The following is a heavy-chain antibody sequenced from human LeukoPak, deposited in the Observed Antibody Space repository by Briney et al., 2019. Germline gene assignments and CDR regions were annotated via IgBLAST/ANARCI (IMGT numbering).Heavy chain of an antibody. V-gene: IGHV1-3*01. J-gene: IGHJ6*02. CDR1: GYTFTSYA. D-gene: IGHD3-10*01. CDR3: ALAIGGSGSYYNWYYGMDV. CDR2: INAGNGNT. Sequence: GASVKVSCKASGYTFTSYAIHWVRQAPGQRLEWMGWINAGNGNTKYSQKFQGRVTITRDTSASTAYMELSSLRSEDTAVYYCALAIGGSGSYYNWYYGMDVWGQGTTVTVSS.